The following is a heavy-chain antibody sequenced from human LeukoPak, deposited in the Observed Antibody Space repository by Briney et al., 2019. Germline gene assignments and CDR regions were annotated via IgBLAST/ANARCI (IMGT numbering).Heavy chain of an antibody. D-gene: IGHD2-2*01. CDR2: INTDGNIM. J-gene: IGHJ5*02. CDR3: ARAGGPPTAMGFDP. CDR1: GFTFSNSW. Sequence: GGSLRLSCAASGFTFSNSWMHWVRQTPGEGPVWVSCINTDGNIMRYADSVKGRFTISRDNAKNTLYLQMNSLRVEDTAVYYCARAGGPPTAMGFDPWGQGSLVSVST. V-gene: IGHV3-74*01.